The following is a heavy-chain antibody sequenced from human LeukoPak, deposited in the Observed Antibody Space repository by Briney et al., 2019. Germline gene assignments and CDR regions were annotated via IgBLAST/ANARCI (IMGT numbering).Heavy chain of an antibody. CDR2: ISDTGGSA. V-gene: IGHV3-23*01. Sequence: GGSLRLSCAASGFTFRGHAMTWVRQAPGKGLEWVSGISDTGGSASYADSVEGRFTLSRDNSKNTLSLQMNSLRVEDSAVYYCAKVQGFVVVVASTPLDYWGQGTLVIVSS. J-gene: IGHJ4*02. D-gene: IGHD2-15*01. CDR1: GFTFRGHA. CDR3: AKVQGFVVVVASTPLDY.